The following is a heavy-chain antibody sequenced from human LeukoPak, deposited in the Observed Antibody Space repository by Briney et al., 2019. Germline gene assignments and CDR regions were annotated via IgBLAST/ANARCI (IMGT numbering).Heavy chain of an antibody. CDR3: AKSQWSGHSDNWFDP. J-gene: IGHJ5*02. V-gene: IGHV3-30*02. CDR1: GFTFSSYG. D-gene: IGHD3-3*01. Sequence: GGSLRLSCAASGFTFSSYGMHWVRQAPGKGLEWVAFIRNDGNNQYYADSVKGRFTISRDNSKNTLYLQMNSLRAEDTAIYYCAKSQWSGHSDNWFDPWGQGTLVTVSS. CDR2: IRNDGNNQ.